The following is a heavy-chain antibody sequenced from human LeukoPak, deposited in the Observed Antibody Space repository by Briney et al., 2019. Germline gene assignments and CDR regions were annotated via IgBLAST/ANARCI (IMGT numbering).Heavy chain of an antibody. D-gene: IGHD4-17*01. CDR1: GGSISRYY. V-gene: IGHV4-59*01. CDR3: ARDPTVTNFHDAFDI. Sequence: SETLSLTCTVSGGSISRYYWSWIRQPPGKGLEWIGYIYYSGSTNYNPSLKSRVTISVDSSKNQFSLKVISVTAADTAVYYCARDPTVTNFHDAFDIWGQGTMVTVSS. J-gene: IGHJ3*02. CDR2: IYYSGST.